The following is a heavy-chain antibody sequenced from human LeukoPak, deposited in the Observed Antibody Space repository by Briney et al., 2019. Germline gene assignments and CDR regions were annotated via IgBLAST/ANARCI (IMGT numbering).Heavy chain of an antibody. J-gene: IGHJ4*02. CDR2: IHPNNGGT. CDR3: TRDGFSGAAFDY. CDR1: GFTFTGYF. Sequence: ASVRLSCKASGFTFTGYFIHWVRQAPGQGLEWMGWIHPNNGGTKYAQKFQGRVTMTRDTSINTDYMELSRLRSDDTALYYCTRDGFSGAAFDYWGQGTLVTVSS. V-gene: IGHV1-2*02. D-gene: IGHD7-27*01.